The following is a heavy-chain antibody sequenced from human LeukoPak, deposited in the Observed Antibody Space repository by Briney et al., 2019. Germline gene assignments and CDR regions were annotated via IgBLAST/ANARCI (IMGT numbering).Heavy chain of an antibody. D-gene: IGHD4-23*01. V-gene: IGHV3-66*01. CDR2: IYSGGST. CDR3: ARNFPTVVTSFDN. J-gene: IGHJ4*02. Sequence: GGSLRLSCAASGFTVRTNYMSWVRQAPGKGLEWVSVIYSGGSTYYADSVKDRFTISRDNSKNTLFLQMNSLRAEDTAVYYCARNFPTVVTSFDNWGQGTLVTVSS. CDR1: GFTVRTNY.